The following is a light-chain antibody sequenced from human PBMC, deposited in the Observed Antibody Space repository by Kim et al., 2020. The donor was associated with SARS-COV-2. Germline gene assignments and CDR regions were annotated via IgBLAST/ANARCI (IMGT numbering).Light chain of an antibody. V-gene: IGLV2-8*01. CDR3: SSYAGSNREV. CDR1: SSDVGGYNY. J-gene: IGLJ2*01. CDR2: EVS. Sequence: GQSVTISCTGTSSDVGGYNYVSWYQQHPGKAPKLMIYEVSKRPSGVPDRFSGSKSGNTASLTVSGLQAEDEADYYCSSYAGSNREVFGGGTQLTVL.